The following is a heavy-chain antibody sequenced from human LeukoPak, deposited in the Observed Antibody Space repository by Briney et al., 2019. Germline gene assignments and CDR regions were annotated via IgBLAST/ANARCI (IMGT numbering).Heavy chain of an antibody. Sequence: SETLSLTCAVYGGSFSGYYWSWIRQPPGKGLEWIGEINHSGSTNYNPSLKSRVTISVDTSKNQFSLKLNSVTAADTAVYYCARRLSSGYYYGMRWFDPWGQGTLVTVSS. D-gene: IGHD3-22*01. CDR1: GGSFSGYY. J-gene: IGHJ5*02. V-gene: IGHV4-34*01. CDR2: INHSGST. CDR3: ARRLSSGYYYGMRWFDP.